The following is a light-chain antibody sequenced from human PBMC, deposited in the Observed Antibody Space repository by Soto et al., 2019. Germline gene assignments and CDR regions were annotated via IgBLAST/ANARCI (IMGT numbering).Light chain of an antibody. Sequence: QSVLTQPPSTSGTPGQRVTISCSGSSSNIGSNFVYWYQSVPGTAPKLLMYGNEERPSGVPDRFSGSKSGTSASLAISGLHSEDEGDYYCAAWDVSLNGVLFGGGTKVTVL. V-gene: IGLV1-44*01. J-gene: IGLJ2*01. CDR1: SSNIGSNF. CDR2: GNE. CDR3: AAWDVSLNGVL.